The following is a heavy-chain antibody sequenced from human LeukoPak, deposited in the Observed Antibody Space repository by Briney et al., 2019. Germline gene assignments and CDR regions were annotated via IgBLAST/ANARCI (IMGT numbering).Heavy chain of an antibody. CDR3: ARDFVHYYDSSGFKDLGAFDI. CDR2: INPSGGST. V-gene: IGHV1-46*01. CDR1: GYTFTSYY. D-gene: IGHD3-22*01. Sequence: APVKVSCKASGYTFTSYYMHWVRQAPGQGLEWMGIINPSGGSTSYAQKFQGRVTMTRDMSTSTVYMELSSLRSEDTAVYYCARDFVHYYDSSGFKDLGAFDIWGQGTMVTVSS. J-gene: IGHJ3*02.